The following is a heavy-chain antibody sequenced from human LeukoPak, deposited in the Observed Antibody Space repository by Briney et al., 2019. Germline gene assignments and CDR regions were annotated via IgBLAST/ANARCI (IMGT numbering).Heavy chain of an antibody. CDR3: ARDGPRIVGATTFDAFDI. Sequence: SETLSLTCAVYGGSFSGYYWSWIRQPPGKGLEWIGEINHSGSTNYNPSLKSRVTISVDTSKNQFSLKLSSVTAADTAVYYCARDGPRIVGATTFDAFDIWGQGTMVTVSS. CDR1: GGSFSGYY. J-gene: IGHJ3*02. CDR2: INHSGST. V-gene: IGHV4-34*01. D-gene: IGHD1-26*01.